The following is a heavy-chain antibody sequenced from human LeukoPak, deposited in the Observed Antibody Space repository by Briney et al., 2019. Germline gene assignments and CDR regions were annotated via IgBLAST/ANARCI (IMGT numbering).Heavy chain of an antibody. CDR1: GYTFINYD. Sequence: ASVKVSCKASGYTFINYDIRWVRQAPGQGLEWMGRINPNSGGTNYAQKFQGRVTMTRDTSISTAYMELSRLRSDDTAVYYCASWSDDYVWGSYRLEPRGWDYWGQGTLVTVSS. J-gene: IGHJ4*02. CDR3: ASWSDDYVWGSYRLEPRGWDY. D-gene: IGHD3-16*02. CDR2: INPNSGGT. V-gene: IGHV1-2*06.